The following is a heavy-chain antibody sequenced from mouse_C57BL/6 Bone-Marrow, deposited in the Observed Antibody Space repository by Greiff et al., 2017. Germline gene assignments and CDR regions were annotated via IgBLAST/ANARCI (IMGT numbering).Heavy chain of an antibody. D-gene: IGHD1-1*01. CDR1: GYTFTSYW. J-gene: IGHJ2*01. V-gene: IGHV1-52*01. CDR3: ATAFTTVVNNFDY. Sequence: QVQLQQPGAELVRPGSSVKLSCMASGYTFTSYWMHWVKQRPIQGLEWIGNIDPSDIETHYNQKFKDKDTLTVDKSSSTAYMQLSSLTSEDSAVYYGATAFTTVVNNFDYWGQGTTLTVSA. CDR2: IDPSDIET.